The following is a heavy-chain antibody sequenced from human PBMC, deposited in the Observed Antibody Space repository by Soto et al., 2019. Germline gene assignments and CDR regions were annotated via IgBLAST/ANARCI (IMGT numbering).Heavy chain of an antibody. J-gene: IGHJ4*02. Sequence: QITLKESGPTLVKPTQTLTLTCTFSGFSLSTSGVGVGWIRQPPGKALEWLAIIYWDDDKRYSPSLKSRLTIIKDTSKNQGVLIMTNMDPVDTATSYCAHTKEVYTSGSSNVDYWCQGSLVTVSS. CDR2: IYWDDDK. CDR1: GFSLSTSGVG. V-gene: IGHV2-5*02. D-gene: IGHD3-10*01. CDR3: AHTKEVYTSGSSNVDY.